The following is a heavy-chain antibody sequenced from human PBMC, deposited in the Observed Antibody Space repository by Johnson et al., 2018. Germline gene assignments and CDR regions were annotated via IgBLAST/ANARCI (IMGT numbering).Heavy chain of an antibody. J-gene: IGHJ1*01. CDR3: AAEHYYDSSGLLAGEYFQH. Sequence: QLVQSGPEVKKPGTSVKVSCKASGFTFTSSAVQWVRQARGQRLEWIGWIVVGSGNTNYAQKFQERVTITRDMSTSTATMELSSRGSEDTAVYYCAAEHYYDSSGLLAGEYFQHWGQGTLVTVSS. CDR1: GFTFTSSA. CDR2: IVVGSGNT. V-gene: IGHV1-58*01. D-gene: IGHD3-22*01.